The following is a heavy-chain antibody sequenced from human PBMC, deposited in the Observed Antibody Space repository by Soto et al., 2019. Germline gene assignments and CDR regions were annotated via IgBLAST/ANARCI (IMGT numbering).Heavy chain of an antibody. CDR1: GGSISSSSYY. Sequence: PSETLSLTCTVSGGSISSSSYYWGWIRQPPGKGLEWIGSIYYSGSTYYNPSLKSRVTISVDTSKNQFSLKLSSLTAADTAVYYCAILVYCSSTICFYGGTKPATGRNYYYGMDVWGQGTTVTVSS. CDR2: IYYSGST. D-gene: IGHD2-2*01. CDR3: AILVYCSSTICFYGGTKPATGRNYYYGMDV. V-gene: IGHV4-39*01. J-gene: IGHJ6*02.